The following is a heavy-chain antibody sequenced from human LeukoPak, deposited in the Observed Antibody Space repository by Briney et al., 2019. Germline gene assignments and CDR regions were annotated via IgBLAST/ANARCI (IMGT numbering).Heavy chain of an antibody. Sequence: SETLSLTCTVSGGSISGYYWNWIRQPAGKGLEWIGHVYTSGSTTYSPSLKSRVTLSVDTSKNQFSLRLDSVTAADAAVYYCARGSSQLEPFDYWGQGTLVTVSS. CDR1: GGSISGYY. CDR2: VYTSGST. J-gene: IGHJ4*02. CDR3: ARGSSQLEPFDY. V-gene: IGHV4-4*07. D-gene: IGHD6-6*01.